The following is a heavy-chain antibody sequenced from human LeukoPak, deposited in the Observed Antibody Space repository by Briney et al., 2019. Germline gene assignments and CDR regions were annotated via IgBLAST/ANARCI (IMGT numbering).Heavy chain of an antibody. Sequence: PSETLSLTCTVSGGSISSGGYYWSWIRQHPGKGLEWIGYIYYSGSTYYNPSLKSRVTISVDTSKNQFSLKLSSVTAADTAVYYCARDYYDSSGNGNAFDIWGQRTMVTVSS. V-gene: IGHV4-31*03. CDR1: GGSISSGGYY. CDR3: ARDYYDSSGNGNAFDI. J-gene: IGHJ3*02. D-gene: IGHD3-22*01. CDR2: IYYSGST.